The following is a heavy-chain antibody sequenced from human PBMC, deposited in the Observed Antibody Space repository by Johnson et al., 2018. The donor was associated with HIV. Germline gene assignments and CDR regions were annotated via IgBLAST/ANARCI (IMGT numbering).Heavy chain of an antibody. CDR3: AKVGTGYTSSSVGAFDI. Sequence: GMHWVRQAPGKGLEWVAVVSYDGNYKYYGDSVKGRFTISRDNSKNTFYLQMNSLRVEDTAVYYCAKVGTGYTSSSVGAFDIWGQGTMVTVSS. CDR2: VSYDGNYK. CDR1: G. J-gene: IGHJ3*02. V-gene: IGHV3-30*18. D-gene: IGHD6-19*01.